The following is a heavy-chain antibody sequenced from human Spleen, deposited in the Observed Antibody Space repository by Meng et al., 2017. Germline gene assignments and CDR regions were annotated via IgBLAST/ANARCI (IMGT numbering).Heavy chain of an antibody. D-gene: IGHD6-13*01. V-gene: IGHV1-2*02. CDR1: GYIFTDFY. CDR3: ARDEDISAAGKLFGDY. J-gene: IGHJ4*02. CDR2: INPHSGDT. Sequence: ASVKVSCKTSGYIFTDFYVHWVRQAPGQGLESMGWINPHSGDTHSAQKFQGRVTMTWDTSISTVYMELSGLRSDDTAMYYCARDEDISAAGKLFGDYWGQGTLVTVSS.